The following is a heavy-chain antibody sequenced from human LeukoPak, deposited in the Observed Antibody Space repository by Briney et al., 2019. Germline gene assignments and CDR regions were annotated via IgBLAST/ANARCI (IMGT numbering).Heavy chain of an antibody. D-gene: IGHD6-6*01. CDR2: MNPNSGNT. J-gene: IGHJ6*03. CDR1: GYTFTSYD. V-gene: IGHV1-8*01. CDR3: ARVFARPRLYHYYMDV. Sequence: ASVKVSCKASGYTFTSYDINWVRQATGQGLEWMGWMNPNSGNTGYAQKFQGRVTMTRNTSISTAYMELSSLRSEDTAVYYCARVFARPRLYHYYMDVWGKGTTVTVSS.